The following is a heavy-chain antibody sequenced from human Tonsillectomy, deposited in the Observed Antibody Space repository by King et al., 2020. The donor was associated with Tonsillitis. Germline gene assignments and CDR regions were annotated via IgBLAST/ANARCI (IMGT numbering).Heavy chain of an antibody. CDR3: TTESFGWFGEFKPPFDY. Sequence: VQLVESGGGLVKPGGSLRLSCAASGFTFSNAWMSWVRQAPGKGLEWVGRIKSKTDGGTTDYAAPVKGRFTISRDDSKNTLYLQMNSLKTEDTAVYYCTTESFGWFGEFKPPFDYWGQGTLVTVSS. CDR2: IKSKTDGGTT. V-gene: IGHV3-15*01. CDR1: GFTFSNAW. D-gene: IGHD3-10*01. J-gene: IGHJ4*02.